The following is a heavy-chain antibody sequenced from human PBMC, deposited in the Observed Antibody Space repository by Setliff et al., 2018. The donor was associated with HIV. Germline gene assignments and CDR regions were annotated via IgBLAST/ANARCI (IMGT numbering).Heavy chain of an antibody. CDR1: GGSISSSSYY. D-gene: IGHD4-17*01. V-gene: IGHV4-39*07. J-gene: IGHJ1*01. CDR2: IYYSGST. Sequence: PSETLSLTCTVSGGSISSSSYYWGWIRQPPGKGLEWIANIYYSGSTFYNPSLKSRVTMSVDTSKNQFSLKLNSVTAADTAVYFCVTGPARGLRYFQFWGQGTLVTVS. CDR3: VTGPARGLRYFQF.